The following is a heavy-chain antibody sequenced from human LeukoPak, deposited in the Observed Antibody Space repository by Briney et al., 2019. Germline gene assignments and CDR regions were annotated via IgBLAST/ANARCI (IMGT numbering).Heavy chain of an antibody. Sequence: GASVKVSCKASGGTFSSYAISWVRQAPGQGLEWMGGIIPIFGTANYAQKFQGRVTITADESTSTAYMELSSLRSEDTAVYYCARKYYYDSSGWTRAFDIWGQGTMVTVSS. CDR1: GGTFSSYA. V-gene: IGHV1-69*13. CDR2: IIPIFGTA. D-gene: IGHD3-22*01. CDR3: ARKYYYDSSGWTRAFDI. J-gene: IGHJ3*02.